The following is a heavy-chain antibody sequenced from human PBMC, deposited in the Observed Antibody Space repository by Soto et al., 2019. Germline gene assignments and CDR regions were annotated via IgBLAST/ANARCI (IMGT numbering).Heavy chain of an antibody. CDR2: IWYDGSKK. CDR3: ARGMGQQGSGSGWFSY. CDR1: GFSFSIYG. V-gene: IGHV3-33*01. J-gene: IGHJ4*02. D-gene: IGHD6-13*01. Sequence: QVQLVESGGGVVQPGRSLRLSCAASGFSFSIYGMHWVRQAPGKGLEWVAGIWYDGSKKFYADSVEGRFTISRDNSKNTLYRQMNTLRAEDTAEYYCARGMGQQGSGSGWFSYWGPGTLVTVSS.